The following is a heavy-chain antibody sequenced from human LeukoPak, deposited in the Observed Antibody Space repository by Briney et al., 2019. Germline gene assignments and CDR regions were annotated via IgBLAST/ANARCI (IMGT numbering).Heavy chain of an antibody. CDR3: ARLTMVRGANYYYYYGMDV. D-gene: IGHD3-10*01. CDR2: ISFSGST. V-gene: IGHV4-59*08. Sequence: PSETLSLTCTVSGGSISSYYWSWIRQPPGKGLEWIGYISFSGSTNYNPSLKSRVTISVDTSKNQFSLKLSSVTAADTAVYYCARLTMVRGANYYYYYGMDVWGQGTTVTVSS. J-gene: IGHJ6*02. CDR1: GGSISSYY.